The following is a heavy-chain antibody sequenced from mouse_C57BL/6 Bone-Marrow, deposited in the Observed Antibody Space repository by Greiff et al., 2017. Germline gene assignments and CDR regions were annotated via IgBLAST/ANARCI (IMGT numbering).Heavy chain of an antibody. CDR1: GYTFTSYW. J-gene: IGHJ3*01. CDR3: ARSVTAY. CDR2: IDPSDSYT. V-gene: IGHV1-69*01. Sequence: QVQLQQPGAELVMPGASVKLSCKASGYTFTSYWMHWVKQRPGQGLEWIGEIDPSDSYTNYNQKFKGKSTLTVDKSSSTAYMQLSSLTSEDSAVYYCARSVTAYWGQGTLVTVSA.